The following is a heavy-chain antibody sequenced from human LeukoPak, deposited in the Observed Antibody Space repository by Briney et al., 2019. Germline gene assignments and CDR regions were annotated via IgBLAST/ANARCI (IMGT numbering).Heavy chain of an antibody. CDR1: GFIFSDYY. V-gene: IGHV3-11*05. CDR2: ISSRSSDA. CDR3: ARDWSYFDY. Sequence: GGSLRLSCAVSGFIFSDYYMSWIRQAPGKGLEWVSYISSRSSDANYADSVKDRFTISRDNARNSVYLQMNSLRAEATAVYYCARDWSYFDYWGRGTPVTVSS. J-gene: IGHJ4*02.